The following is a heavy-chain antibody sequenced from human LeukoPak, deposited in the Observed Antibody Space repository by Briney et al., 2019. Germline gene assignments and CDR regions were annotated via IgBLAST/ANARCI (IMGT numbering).Heavy chain of an antibody. CDR1: GGTFSSYA. CDR3: ATNYEMWSGYPKNYDFHI. Sequence: ASVKVSCKASGGTFSSYAISWVRQAPGQGPEWMGGIIPLFRTANYAQKFRGRVTITADKSTNTAFMELSSLRSEDTAMYYCATNYEMWSGYPKNYDFHIWGKGTMVTVSS. J-gene: IGHJ3*02. CDR2: IIPLFRTA. D-gene: IGHD3-3*01. V-gene: IGHV1-69*06.